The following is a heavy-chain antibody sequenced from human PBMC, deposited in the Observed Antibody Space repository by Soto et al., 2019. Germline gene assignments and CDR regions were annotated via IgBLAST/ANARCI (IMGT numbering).Heavy chain of an antibody. CDR1: GFIFSRYA. D-gene: IGHD5-12*01. V-gene: IGHV3-30-3*01. CDR2: ISYDGSNK. Sequence: GGSLRLSCAASGFIFSRYAMHWVRQAPGKGLEWVAVISYDGSNKYYADSVKGRFTISRDNSKNTLYLQMNSLRAEDTAVYYCARAIVDIVATTHPDLDYWGQGTLVTVSS. J-gene: IGHJ4*02. CDR3: ARAIVDIVATTHPDLDY.